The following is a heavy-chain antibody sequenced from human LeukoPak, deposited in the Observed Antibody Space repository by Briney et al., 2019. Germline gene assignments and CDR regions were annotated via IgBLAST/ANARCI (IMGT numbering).Heavy chain of an antibody. J-gene: IGHJ3*02. CDR1: GFTFDDHG. Sequence: GGSLRLSCAASGFTFDDHGMSWVRQAPGKGLEWFSGITISRDNAKNSLYLQMNSLRAEDTAFYYCAREMYASGWLNAFDIWGQGTMVTVSS. D-gene: IGHD6-19*01. CDR2: I. CDR3: AREMYASGWLNAFDI. V-gene: IGHV3-20*04.